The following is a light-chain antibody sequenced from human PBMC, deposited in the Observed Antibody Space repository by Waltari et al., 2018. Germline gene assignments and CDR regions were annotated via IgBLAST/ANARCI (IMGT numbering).Light chain of an antibody. Sequence: QSVLTQPPSASGTPGQRVTMSCSGRTSNIGRNPVNWYQQLPGTAPKLLIYSNNQRPSGVPERLSGSKSGTSASLAISGLQSEDEADYYCAVWDDSLNGQVFGGGTKLTVL. J-gene: IGLJ3*02. V-gene: IGLV1-44*01. CDR3: AVWDDSLNGQV. CDR2: SNN. CDR1: TSNIGRNP.